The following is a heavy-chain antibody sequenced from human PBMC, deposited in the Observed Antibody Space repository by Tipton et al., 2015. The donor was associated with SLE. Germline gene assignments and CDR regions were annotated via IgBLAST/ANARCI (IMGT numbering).Heavy chain of an antibody. Sequence: SLRLSCAASGFTFSSYEMNWVRQAPGKGLEWVSYISSSGSTIYYADSVKGRFTISRDNSKNTLYLQMNSLRPEDTAVYYCASRYGSGSYSLDIWGRGTLVTVSS. V-gene: IGHV3-48*03. D-gene: IGHD3-10*01. CDR2: ISSSGSTI. CDR3: ASRYGSGSYSLDI. CDR1: GFTFSSYE. J-gene: IGHJ2*01.